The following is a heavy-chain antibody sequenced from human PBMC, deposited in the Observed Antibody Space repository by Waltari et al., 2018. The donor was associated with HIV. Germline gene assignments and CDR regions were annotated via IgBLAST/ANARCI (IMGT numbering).Heavy chain of an antibody. CDR2: IIPIFGTA. CDR1: GGPFSSYA. V-gene: IGHV1-69*13. Sequence: QVQLVQSGAEVKKPGSSVQVSCKASGGPFSSYAIRWVRQAPGQGLEWMGGIIPIFGTANYAQKFQGRVTITADESTSTAYMELSSLRSEDTAVYYCARAVAGTLSCDYWGQGTLVTVSS. J-gene: IGHJ4*02. CDR3: ARAVAGTLSCDY. D-gene: IGHD6-19*01.